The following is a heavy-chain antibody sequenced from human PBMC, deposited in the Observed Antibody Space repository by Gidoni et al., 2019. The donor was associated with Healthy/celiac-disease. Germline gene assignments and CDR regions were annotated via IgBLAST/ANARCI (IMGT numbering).Heavy chain of an antibody. CDR1: GYSFPSYW. CDR2: FDPSDSYT. V-gene: IGHV5-10-1*03. CDR3: ARRGYSYGWDYYYMDV. J-gene: IGHJ6*03. Sequence: EVQLVQYGAEVKKPGESLRISCKGSGYSFPSYWSSWVRQMPGNGLEWMGRFDPSDSYTNSRPSFQGHVTISADKSISTAYLQWSSLKASDTAMYYCARRGYSYGWDYYYMDVWGKGTTVTVSS. D-gene: IGHD5-18*01.